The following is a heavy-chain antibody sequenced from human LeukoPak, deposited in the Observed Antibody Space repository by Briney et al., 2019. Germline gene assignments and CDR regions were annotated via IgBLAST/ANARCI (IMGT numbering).Heavy chain of an antibody. CDR1: GFTFSSYS. CDR2: ISSSSSTI. D-gene: IGHD1-1*01. CDR3: AYGDNFLDY. J-gene: IGHJ4*02. V-gene: IGHV3-48*04. Sequence: GGSLRLSCAASGFTFSSYSMNWVRQAPGKGLEWVSYISSSSSTIYYADSMKGRFTISRDNAKNSLYLQMNSLRAEDTAVYYCAYGDNFLDYWGQGTLVTVSS.